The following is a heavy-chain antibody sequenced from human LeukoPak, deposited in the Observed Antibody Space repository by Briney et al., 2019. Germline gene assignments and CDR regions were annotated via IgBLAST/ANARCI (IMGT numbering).Heavy chain of an antibody. Sequence: SGPTLVKPTQTLTLTCTFSGFSLSTSAVGVGWIRQSPGKALEWLALIYWDDDKRYSPALKSRLTITKDTSSNQVVLALTNMDPVDTATYYCARRLGAHVSGTYQKTAGPFDYWGQGTLVTVSS. CDR1: GFSLSTSAVG. V-gene: IGHV2-5*02. CDR3: ARRLGAHVSGTYQKTAGPFDY. CDR2: IYWDDDK. J-gene: IGHJ4*02. D-gene: IGHD3-16*02.